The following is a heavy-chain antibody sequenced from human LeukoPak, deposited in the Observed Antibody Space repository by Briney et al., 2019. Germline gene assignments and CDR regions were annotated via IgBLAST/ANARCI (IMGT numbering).Heavy chain of an antibody. CDR3: ARGEVGEFDY. D-gene: IGHD3-10*01. CDR2: ISHSGST. J-gene: IGHJ4*02. CDR1: GYSISRGYY. Sequence: SETLSLTCAVSGYSISRGYYWNWIRQFPGKGLEWSGSISHSGSTSYNPSLKRRITTSLETSTNQFSLRLISVTAADSALYYCARGEVGEFDYWGQGRLVIVSS. V-gene: IGHV4-38-2*01.